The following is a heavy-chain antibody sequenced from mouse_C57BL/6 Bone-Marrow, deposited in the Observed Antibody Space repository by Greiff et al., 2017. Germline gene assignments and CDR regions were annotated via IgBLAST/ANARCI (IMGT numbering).Heavy chain of an antibody. D-gene: IGHD1-1*01. V-gene: IGHV5-9*01. Sequence: EVQRVESGGGLVKPGGSLKLSCAASGFTFSSYTMSLVRQTPEKRLQWVAAISGGGGNTYYPHSVKGRFTISRDNDKNILYMQRSSLRSEETALYYCSRQVTTVLATKYFDVWGTGTTVTVSS. CDR3: SRQVTTVLATKYFDV. J-gene: IGHJ1*03. CDR1: GFTFSSYT. CDR2: ISGGGGNT.